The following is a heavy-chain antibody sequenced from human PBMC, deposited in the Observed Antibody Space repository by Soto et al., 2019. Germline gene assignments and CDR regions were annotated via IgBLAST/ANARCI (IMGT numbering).Heavy chain of an antibody. V-gene: IGHV5-10-1*01. CDR2: IDPSDSYT. J-gene: IGHJ6*02. CDR1: GYSFTSYW. CDR3: ASNVMVRGVTNYYYYGMDV. Sequence: GESLKISCKGSGYSFTSYWISWVRQMPGKGLEWMGRIDPSDSYTNYSPSFQDHVTISADKSISTAYLQWSSLKASDTAMYYCASNVMVRGVTNYYYYGMDVWGQGTTVTVSS. D-gene: IGHD3-10*01.